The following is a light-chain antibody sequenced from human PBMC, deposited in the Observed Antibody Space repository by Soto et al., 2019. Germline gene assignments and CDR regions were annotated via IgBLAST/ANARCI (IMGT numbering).Light chain of an antibody. Sequence: EIVMTQSPATLYVSAGERATLSCRASQSVSSNLAWYQQKPGQAPRLLIYGASTRATGIPARFSGSGSGTEFTLTISSLQSEDFAVYYCQQYNNWPHWTFGQGTKVEIK. CDR1: QSVSSN. CDR3: QQYNNWPHWT. V-gene: IGKV3-15*01. J-gene: IGKJ1*01. CDR2: GAS.